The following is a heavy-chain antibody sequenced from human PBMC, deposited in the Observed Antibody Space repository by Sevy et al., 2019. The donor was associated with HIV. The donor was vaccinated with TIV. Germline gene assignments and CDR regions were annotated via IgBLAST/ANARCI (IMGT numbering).Heavy chain of an antibody. Sequence: GGSLRLSCAASGFTFSSYWMSWVRQAPGKGLEWVANIKQDGSEKYYVDSVKGRFTISRDNAKNSLNLQMNSLRAEDTAVYYCASFSSGWYAVSYYYGMDVWGQGTTVTVSS. V-gene: IGHV3-7*01. CDR1: GFTFSSYW. D-gene: IGHD6-19*01. CDR2: IKQDGSEK. J-gene: IGHJ6*02. CDR3: ASFSSGWYAVSYYYGMDV.